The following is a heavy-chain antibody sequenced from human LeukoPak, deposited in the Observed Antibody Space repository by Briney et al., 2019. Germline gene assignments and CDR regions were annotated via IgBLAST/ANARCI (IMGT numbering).Heavy chain of an antibody. CDR2: INPNSGST. CDR1: GYTFTGYY. D-gene: IGHD6-25*01. J-gene: IGHJ6*03. V-gene: IGHV1-2*02. Sequence: GASVTVSCKASGYTFTGYYIQWVRQAPGQGLEWMGWINPNSGSTNYAQKFQGRVTMTRDTSISTAYMELSRLRSDDTAVYYCARSRRLYYYMDVWGKGTTVTVSS. CDR3: ARSRRLYYYMDV.